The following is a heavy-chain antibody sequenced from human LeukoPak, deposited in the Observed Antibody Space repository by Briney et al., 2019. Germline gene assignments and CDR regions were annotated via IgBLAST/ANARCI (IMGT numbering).Heavy chain of an antibody. CDR2: ISGDGGST. CDR1: GFTFDDYA. J-gene: IGHJ4*02. V-gene: IGHV3-43*02. Sequence: GGSLRLSCAASGFTFDDYAMHWVRQAPGKGLEWVSLISGDGGSTYYADSVKGRFTISRDNSKNSLYPQMNSLRTEDTALYYCAKPVAVAGTGYYSDYWGQGTLVTVSS. D-gene: IGHD6-19*01. CDR3: AKPVAVAGTGYYSDY.